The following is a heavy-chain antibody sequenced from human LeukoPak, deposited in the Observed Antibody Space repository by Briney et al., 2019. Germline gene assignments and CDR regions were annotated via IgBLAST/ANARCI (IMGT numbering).Heavy chain of an antibody. J-gene: IGHJ4*02. CDR1: GGSFSTNSNY. Sequence: SETLSLTCTVSGGSFSTNSNYWGWIRQPPGKGLEWIGSIYYSGRTYYNPSLKSRVTMSVDTSKNQFSLKLSSVTAADTAVYYCASSDVLTDGVGFLFDYWGRGTLVTVSS. CDR3: ASSDVLTDGVGFLFDY. V-gene: IGHV4-39*01. D-gene: IGHD3-9*01. CDR2: IYYSGRT.